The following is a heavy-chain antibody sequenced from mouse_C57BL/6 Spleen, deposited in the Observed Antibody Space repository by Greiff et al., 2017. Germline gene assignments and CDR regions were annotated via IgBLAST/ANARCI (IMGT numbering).Heavy chain of an antibody. J-gene: IGHJ4*01. V-gene: IGHV2-5*01. CDR3: AKGDGYYRYAMDY. Sequence: VQLKESGPGLVQPSQSLSITCTVSGFSLPSYGVHWVRQSPGKGLEWLGVIWRGGSTDYNAAFMSRLSITKDNSKSQVFFKMNSLQADDTAIYYCAKGDGYYRYAMDYWGQGTSVTVSS. CDR1: GFSLPSYG. CDR2: IWRGGST. D-gene: IGHD2-3*01.